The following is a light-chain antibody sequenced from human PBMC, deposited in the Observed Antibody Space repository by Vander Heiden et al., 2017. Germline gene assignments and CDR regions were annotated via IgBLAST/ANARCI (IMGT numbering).Light chain of an antibody. Sequence: DIVMTQSPDSLAVSLGERATSNCKSSQSVLYSSNNKDYLAWYQQKPGRPPKLLIYWASTRESGVPDRFSGSGSGTDFTLTISSLQAEDVAVYYCQQYYSTPPRTFGQGTKLEIK. CDR2: WAS. CDR1: QSVLYSSNNKDY. CDR3: QQYYSTPPRT. V-gene: IGKV4-1*01. J-gene: IGKJ2*01.